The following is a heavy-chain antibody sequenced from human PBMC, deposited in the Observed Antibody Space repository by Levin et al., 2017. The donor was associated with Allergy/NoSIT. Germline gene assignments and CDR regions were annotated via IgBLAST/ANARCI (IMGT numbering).Heavy chain of an antibody. CDR3: ARVWGGRSVVTPEY. CDR2: ITESGADP. CDR1: GFTFSSYG. D-gene: IGHD4-23*01. Sequence: GGSLRLSCAASGFTFSSYGMSWVRQAPGKGLEWVSSITESGADPFYADSVKGRFTISRDNSKNTLYLQMNSLRTEDTAVYYCARVWGGRSVVTPEYWGQGTLLTVSS. J-gene: IGHJ4*02. V-gene: IGHV3-23*01.